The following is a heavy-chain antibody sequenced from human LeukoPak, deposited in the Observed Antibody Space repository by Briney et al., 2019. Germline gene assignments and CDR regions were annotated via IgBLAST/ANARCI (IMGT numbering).Heavy chain of an antibody. D-gene: IGHD5-24*01. CDR1: GYTFTGHY. J-gene: IGHJ4*02. V-gene: IGHV1-2*02. CDR2: INPNSGGT. Sequence: GASVKVSCKASGYTFTGHYMHWVRQAPGQGLEWMGWINPNSGGTNYAQKFQGRVTMTRDTSISTAYMELSRLRSDDTAVYYCARDHGPEMATIPGYWGQGTLVTVSS. CDR3: ARDHGPEMATIPGY.